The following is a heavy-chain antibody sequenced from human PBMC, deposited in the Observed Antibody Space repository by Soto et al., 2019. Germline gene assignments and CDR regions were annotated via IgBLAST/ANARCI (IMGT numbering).Heavy chain of an antibody. CDR2: IIPIFGTA. J-gene: IGHJ4*02. Sequence: SVKVSCKASGGTFSSYAISWVRQAPGQGLEWMGGIIPIFGTANYAQKFQGRVTITADESTSTAYMELSSLRSEDTAVYYCAREKTVVREFDYWGQGTLVTVSS. V-gene: IGHV1-69*13. D-gene: IGHD2-15*01. CDR1: GGTFSSYA. CDR3: AREKTVVREFDY.